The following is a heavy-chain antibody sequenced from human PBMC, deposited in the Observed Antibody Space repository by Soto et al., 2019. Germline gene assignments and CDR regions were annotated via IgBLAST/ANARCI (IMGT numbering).Heavy chain of an antibody. D-gene: IGHD3-16*01. CDR2: IHYIGGS. V-gene: IGHV4-30-4*01. CDR3: DRGGGFDS. J-gene: IGHJ4*02. Sequence: QLQESGPGLVKPSQTLSLTCTVSGDSITSGDNYWSWIRQPPGKGLEWIGYIHYIGGSYYTPCLERRVTMSVDTSKNQFSLTLTSVAAADTAVYYCDRGGGFDSWGRGTLVTVSS. CDR1: GDSITSGDNY.